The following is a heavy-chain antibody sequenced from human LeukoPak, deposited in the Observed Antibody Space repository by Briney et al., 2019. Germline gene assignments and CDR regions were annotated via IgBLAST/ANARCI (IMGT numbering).Heavy chain of an antibody. CDR2: IYTSGST. Sequence: PSETLSLTCTVSGGSISSCYWSWIRQPAGKGLEWIGRIYTSGSTNYNPSLKSRVTISVDKSKNQFSLKLSSVTAADTAVYYCARDPGGIVGATTNAFDIWGQGTMVTVSS. V-gene: IGHV4-4*07. J-gene: IGHJ3*02. D-gene: IGHD1-26*01. CDR3: ARDPGGIVGATTNAFDI. CDR1: GGSISSCY.